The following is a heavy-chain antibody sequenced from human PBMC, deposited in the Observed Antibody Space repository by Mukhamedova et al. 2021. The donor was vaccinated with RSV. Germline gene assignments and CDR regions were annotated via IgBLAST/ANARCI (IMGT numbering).Heavy chain of an antibody. V-gene: IGHV3-30-3*01. CDR3: ARGSSPDDY. CDR1: SSYA. Sequence: SSYAMHWVRQGPGKGLEWVAVISYDGSNKYYADSVKGRFTISRDNSKNTLYLQMNSLRAEDTAVCYCARGSSPDDYWGQGTLVTV. CDR2: ISYDGSNK. J-gene: IGHJ4*02. D-gene: IGHD2-2*01.